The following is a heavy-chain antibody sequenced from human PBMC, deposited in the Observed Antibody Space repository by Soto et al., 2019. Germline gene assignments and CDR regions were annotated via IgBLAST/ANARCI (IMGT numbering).Heavy chain of an antibody. J-gene: IGHJ4*02. CDR3: ARRYYDILHGYSKDLSFDY. V-gene: IGHV1-18*04. D-gene: IGHD3-9*01. CDR1: GYTFTSYG. CDR2: ISAYNGNT. Sequence: ASVKVSCKASGYTFTSYGISWVRQAPGQGLEWMGWISAYNGNTNYAQKLQGRVTMTTDTSTSTAYMELRSLRSDDTAVYYCARRYYDILHGYSKDLSFDYWGQGTLVTVSS.